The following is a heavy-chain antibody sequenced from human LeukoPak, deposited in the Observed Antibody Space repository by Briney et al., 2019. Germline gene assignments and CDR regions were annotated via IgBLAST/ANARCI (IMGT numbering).Heavy chain of an antibody. CDR3: AKETVPAAYYFDY. D-gene: IGHD4-17*01. Sequence: GGSLRLSCAASGFTVSSNYMSWVRQAPGKGLEWVSVIYSGGSTHYADSVKGRFTISRDNSKNTLYLQMNSLRAEDTAVYYCAKETVPAAYYFDYWGQGTLVTVSS. V-gene: IGHV3-66*01. CDR1: GFTVSSNY. J-gene: IGHJ4*02. CDR2: IYSGGST.